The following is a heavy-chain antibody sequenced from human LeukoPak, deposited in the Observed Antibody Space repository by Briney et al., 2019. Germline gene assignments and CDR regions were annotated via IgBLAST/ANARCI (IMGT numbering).Heavy chain of an antibody. D-gene: IGHD2-15*01. CDR2: ISPYNGNT. Sequence: ASVKVSCKASGYTFTSYGISWVRQAPGQGLEWMGWISPYNGNTHYAQKLRGRVTMTTDTSTSTAYMELRSLRSDDTAVFYCALRYCSGGSCHFPIGFPNSYFDYWGQGTLVTVSS. V-gene: IGHV1-18*01. CDR1: GYTFTSYG. CDR3: ALRYCSGGSCHFPIGFPNSYFDY. J-gene: IGHJ4*02.